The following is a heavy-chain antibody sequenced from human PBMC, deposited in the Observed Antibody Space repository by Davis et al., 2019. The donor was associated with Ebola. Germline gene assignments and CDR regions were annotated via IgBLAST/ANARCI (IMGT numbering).Heavy chain of an antibody. D-gene: IGHD4-23*01. CDR2: IWYDGSNK. V-gene: IGHV3-33*01. CDR3: ARGYGGNFDYYYYYGMDV. Sequence: PGGSLRLSCAASGFTFSSYGMHWVRQAPGKGLEWVAVIWYDGSNKYYADSVKGRFTISRDNSKNTLYLQMNSLRAEDTAVYYCARGYGGNFDYYYYYGMDVWGQGTTVTVSS. CDR1: GFTFSSYG. J-gene: IGHJ6*02.